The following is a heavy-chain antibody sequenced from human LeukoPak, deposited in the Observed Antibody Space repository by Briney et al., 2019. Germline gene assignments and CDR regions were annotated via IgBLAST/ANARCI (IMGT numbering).Heavy chain of an antibody. CDR1: GFTISSNY. D-gene: IGHD6-6*01. V-gene: IGHV3-53*01. CDR3: AREQLGLDH. CDR2: IYSGGST. J-gene: IGHJ4*02. Sequence: PGGSLRLSCAVSGFTISSNYMSWVRQAPGKGLEWVSVIYSGGSTYYADSVKGRFTISRDNSKNTLYLQMNSLRAEDPAVYYCAREQLGLDHWGQGTLVPVSS.